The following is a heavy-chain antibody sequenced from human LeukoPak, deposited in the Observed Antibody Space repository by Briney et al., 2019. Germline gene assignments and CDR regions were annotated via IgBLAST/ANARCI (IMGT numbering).Heavy chain of an antibody. J-gene: IGHJ4*02. CDR2: INTNTGNP. Sequence: EASVKVSCKASGYTFTSYAMNWVRQAPGQGLEWMGWINTNTGNPTYAQGFTGRFVFSLDTSVSTAYLQISSLKAEDTAVYYCARAPPSQTYYDFWGGYYTENYFDYWGQGTLVTVSS. CDR1: GYTFTSYA. CDR3: ARAPPSQTYYDFWGGYYTENYFDY. V-gene: IGHV7-4-1*02. D-gene: IGHD3-3*01.